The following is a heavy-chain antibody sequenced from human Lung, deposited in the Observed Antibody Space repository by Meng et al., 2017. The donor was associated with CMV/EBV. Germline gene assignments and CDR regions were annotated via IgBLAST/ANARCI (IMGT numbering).Heavy chain of an antibody. CDR1: GGPISGYY. CDR2: IYYSGST. D-gene: IGHD2-15*01. Sequence: SXTXSLXCTVSGGPISGYYWSWVRQPPGSGLEWIAYIYYSGSTTYNPSLKSRVTVSLDLSKNQFSLKLNSVTAADTAVYYCARGGSVGYCRDSACWGYLDYWXQGALVTVSS. V-gene: IGHV4-59*12. CDR3: ARGGSVGYCRDSACWGYLDY. J-gene: IGHJ4*02.